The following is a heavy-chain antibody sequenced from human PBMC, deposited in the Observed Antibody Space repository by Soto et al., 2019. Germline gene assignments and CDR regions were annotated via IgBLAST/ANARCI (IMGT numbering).Heavy chain of an antibody. D-gene: IGHD2-21*01. J-gene: IGHJ3*02. CDR1: GFTFSSYA. Sequence: GGSLRLSCAASGFTFSSYAMHWVRQAPGKGLEWVAGISYDGSNKYYADSVKGRFTISRDNSKNTLYLQMNSLRAEDTAVYYCARGRGGDPLDAFDIWGQGTMVTVSS. CDR2: ISYDGSNK. CDR3: ARGRGGDPLDAFDI. V-gene: IGHV3-30*04.